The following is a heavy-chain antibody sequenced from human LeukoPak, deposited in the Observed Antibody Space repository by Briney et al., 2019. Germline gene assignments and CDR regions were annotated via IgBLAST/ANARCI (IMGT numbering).Heavy chain of an antibody. Sequence: GGSLRLSCAASGFTFSSYEMNWVRQAPGKGLEWVSYISSSGSTIYYADSVKGRFTISRDNAKNSLYLQMNSLRAEDTAVYYCARDLITVWANYGMDVWGQGTTVTVSS. J-gene: IGHJ6*02. CDR2: ISSSGSTI. CDR1: GFTFSSYE. V-gene: IGHV3-48*03. D-gene: IGHD3-9*01. CDR3: ARDLITVWANYGMDV.